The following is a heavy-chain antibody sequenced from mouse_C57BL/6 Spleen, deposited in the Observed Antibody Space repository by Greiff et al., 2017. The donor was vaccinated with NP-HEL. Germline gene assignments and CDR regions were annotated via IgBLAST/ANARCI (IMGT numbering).Heavy chain of an antibody. CDR2: IHPNSGST. Sequence: QVQLQQPGAELVKPGASVKLSCKASGYTFTSYWMHWVKQRPGQGLEWIGMIHPNSGSTNYNEKFKSKATLTVDKSSSTAYMQLSSLTSEDSAVYYCETHYYGSSLYAMDYWGQGTSVTVSS. D-gene: IGHD1-1*01. J-gene: IGHJ4*01. CDR1: GYTFTSYW. V-gene: IGHV1-64*01. CDR3: ETHYYGSSLYAMDY.